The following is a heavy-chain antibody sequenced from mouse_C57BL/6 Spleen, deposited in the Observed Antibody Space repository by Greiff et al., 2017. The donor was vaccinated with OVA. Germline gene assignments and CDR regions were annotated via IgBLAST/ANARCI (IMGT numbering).Heavy chain of an antibody. CDR3: DRSGVYYDYDENAMDY. J-gene: IGHJ4*01. CDR2: IYWDDDK. Sequence: QVTLKVSGPGILQSSQTLSLTCSFSGFSLSTSGMGVSWIRQPSGKGLEWLAHIYWDDDKRYNPSLKSRLTMSKDTSRNQVCLKITSVDTADTSTYYCDRSGVYYDYDENAMDYWGQGTSVTGSS. D-gene: IGHD2-4*01. V-gene: IGHV8-12*01. CDR1: GFSLSTSGMG.